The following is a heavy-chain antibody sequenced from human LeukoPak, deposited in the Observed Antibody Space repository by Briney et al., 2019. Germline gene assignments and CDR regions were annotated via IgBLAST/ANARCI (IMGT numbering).Heavy chain of an antibody. CDR2: IYYSGST. CDR3: AREEKKAFDI. V-gene: IGHV4-59*01. Sequence: SETLSLTCTVSGGSISSYYWSWNRQPPGKGLEWIGYIYYSGSTNYNPSLKSRVTISVDTSKNQFSLKLSSVTAADTAVYYCAREEKKAFDIWGQGTMVTVSS. J-gene: IGHJ3*02. CDR1: GGSISSYY.